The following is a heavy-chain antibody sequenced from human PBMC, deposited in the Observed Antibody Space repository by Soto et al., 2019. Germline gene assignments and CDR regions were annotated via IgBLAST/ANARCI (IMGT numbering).Heavy chain of an antibody. CDR3: ARRSYNVDTVATAHAAYGMDV. CDR2: IIPIFGTA. J-gene: IGHJ6*02. D-gene: IGHD5-12*01. CDR1: GGTFSSYA. V-gene: IGHV1-69*13. Sequence: SVKVSCKASGGTFSSYAISGVRQAPGQGLEWMGGIIPIFGTANYAQKFQGRVTITADESTSTAYMELSSLRSEDTAGYYCARRSYNVDTVATAHAAYGMDVWGQGXTVTVYS.